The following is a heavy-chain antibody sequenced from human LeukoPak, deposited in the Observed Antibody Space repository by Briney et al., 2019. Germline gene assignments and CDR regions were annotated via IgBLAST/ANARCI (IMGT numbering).Heavy chain of an antibody. V-gene: IGHV1-2*02. CDR3: ARDATARDSSNSGY. CDR2: INSNRAGT. CDR1: GYTSTGYY. J-gene: IGHJ4*02. D-gene: IGHD2-21*02. Sequence: ASVRVSCKASGYTSTGYYIHWVRQAPGQGLEWMGWINSNRAGTNYVQKFQGRVTMTRDTSISTDYMELSSLRSDDTAVYYCARDATARDSSNSGYWGQGTLVTV.